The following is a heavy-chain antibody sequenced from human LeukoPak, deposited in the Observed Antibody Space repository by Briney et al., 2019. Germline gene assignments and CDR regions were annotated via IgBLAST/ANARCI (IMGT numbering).Heavy chain of an antibody. J-gene: IGHJ4*02. V-gene: IGHV4-59*01. D-gene: IGHD3-10*02. Sequence: SETLSLTCTVSGGSISTFYWSWARQPPGKELEFIGYISYTGSTNYNPSLRSRVTISLDTSKNHFSLKLNSVTAADTAVYYCARGQWSGSTGPFDYWGQGTLVTVSS. CDR2: ISYTGST. CDR1: GGSISTFY. CDR3: ARGQWSGSTGPFDY.